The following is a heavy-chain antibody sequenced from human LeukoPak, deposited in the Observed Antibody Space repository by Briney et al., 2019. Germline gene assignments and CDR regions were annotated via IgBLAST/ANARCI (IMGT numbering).Heavy chain of an antibody. D-gene: IGHD3-10*01. CDR1: GGSISSYY. CDR2: IYTSGST. Sequence: PAETLSLTCTASGGSISSYYRSWIRQPAGKGLEWIGRIYTSGSTNYNPSLKSRVTMSVDTSKNQFSLKLSSVTAADTAVYYCAREGLIWCGETYNWFDPWGQGTLVTVSS. J-gene: IGHJ5*02. CDR3: AREGLIWCGETYNWFDP. V-gene: IGHV4-4*07.